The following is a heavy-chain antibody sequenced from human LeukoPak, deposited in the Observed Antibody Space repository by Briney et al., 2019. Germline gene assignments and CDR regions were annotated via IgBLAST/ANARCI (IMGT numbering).Heavy chain of an antibody. Sequence: TSETLSLTCTVSGYSISSGYYWGWIRQPPGKGLEWIGYIYYSGSTNYNPSLKSRVTISVDTSKNQFSLKLSSVTAADTAVYYCARGSGINWFDPWGQGTLVTVSS. CDR2: IYYSGST. V-gene: IGHV4-38-2*02. D-gene: IGHD3-10*01. J-gene: IGHJ5*02. CDR1: GYSISSGYY. CDR3: ARGSGINWFDP.